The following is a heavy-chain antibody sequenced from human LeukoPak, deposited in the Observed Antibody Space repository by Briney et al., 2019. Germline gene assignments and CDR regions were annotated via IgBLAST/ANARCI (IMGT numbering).Heavy chain of an antibody. V-gene: IGHV1-46*01. CDR1: GYTFTSYY. CDR3: ARSSGRSPNRDYMDV. CDR2: INPSGGST. Sequence: ASVKVSCKASGYTFTSYYMHWVRQAPGQGLEWMGLINPSGGSTSYAQKFQGRVTMTRDTSTGTVYMELSSLRSEDTAVYYCARSSGRSPNRDYMDVWGKGTTVTISS. J-gene: IGHJ6*03. D-gene: IGHD1-14*01.